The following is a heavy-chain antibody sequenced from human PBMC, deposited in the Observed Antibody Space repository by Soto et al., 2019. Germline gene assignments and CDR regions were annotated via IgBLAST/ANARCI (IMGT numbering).Heavy chain of an antibody. Sequence: QVQLVQSGAEVKKPGASVKVSCKASGYTFTTHGISWVRQVPGQGLEWMGWVRGDNSHTTYAQSLTGRVPMTTDTSTNTAYMEMRSLRSDDTAVYYCARDLGYCRSGPCYREWFDPWGQGTLVTVSS. CDR3: ARDLGYCRSGPCYREWFDP. D-gene: IGHD2-2*01. CDR2: VRGDNSHT. CDR1: GYTFTTHG. V-gene: IGHV1-18*01. J-gene: IGHJ5*02.